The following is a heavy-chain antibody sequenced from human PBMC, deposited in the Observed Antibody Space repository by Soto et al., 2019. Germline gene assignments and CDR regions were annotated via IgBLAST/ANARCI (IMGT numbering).Heavy chain of an antibody. CDR1: GDSVSSRTYY. D-gene: IGHD3-22*01. J-gene: IGHJ5*02. V-gene: IGHV4-61*01. CDR2: VYDSETT. CDR3: ARGHHYYASSAYYH. Sequence: PSETLSLTCTVSGDSVSSRTYYWSWIRQPPGKVLEWIGYVYDSETTKFNPSLKSRVTISVDTSKNQFSLKLTSVTAADTAVYFCARGHHYYASSAYYHWGQGSLVTVS.